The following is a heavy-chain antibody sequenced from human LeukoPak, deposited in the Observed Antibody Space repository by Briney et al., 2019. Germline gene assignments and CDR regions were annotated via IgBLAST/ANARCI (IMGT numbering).Heavy chain of an antibody. V-gene: IGHV4-39*07. CDR2: IYYSGST. D-gene: IGHD3-10*01. CDR3: ARIQTWFRTDAFDI. Sequence: SETLSLTCTVSGGSISSSSYYWGWIRQPPGKGLEWIGSIYYSGSTYYNPSLKSRVTISVDTSKNQFSLKLSSVTAADTAVYYCARIQTWFRTDAFDIWGQGTMVTVSS. J-gene: IGHJ3*02. CDR1: GGSISSSSYY.